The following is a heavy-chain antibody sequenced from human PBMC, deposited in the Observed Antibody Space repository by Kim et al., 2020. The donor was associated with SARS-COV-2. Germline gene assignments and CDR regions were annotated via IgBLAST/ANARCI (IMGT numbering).Heavy chain of an antibody. CDR3: ARDAASYYGMDV. V-gene: IGHV3-30-3*01. CDR1: GFTFSSYA. D-gene: IGHD6-13*01. Sequence: GRSLRLSCAASGFTFSSYAMHWVRQAPGKGLEWVAVISYDGSNKYYADSVKGRFTISRDNSKNTLYLQMNSLRAEDTAVYYCARDAASYYGMDVWGQGTT. CDR2: ISYDGSNK. J-gene: IGHJ6*02.